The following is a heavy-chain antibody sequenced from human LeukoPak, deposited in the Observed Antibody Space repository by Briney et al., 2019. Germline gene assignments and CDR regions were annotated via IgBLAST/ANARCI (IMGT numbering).Heavy chain of an antibody. Sequence: ASVKVSCKASGYTFTGYYMHWVRQAPGQGLEWMGWINPNSGGTNYAQKFQGRVTMTRDTSTSTVYMELSSLRSEDTAVYYCARGRVTTPDYWGQGTLVTVSS. D-gene: IGHD4-17*01. J-gene: IGHJ4*02. CDR1: GYTFTGYY. CDR2: INPNSGGT. V-gene: IGHV1-2*02. CDR3: ARGRVTTPDY.